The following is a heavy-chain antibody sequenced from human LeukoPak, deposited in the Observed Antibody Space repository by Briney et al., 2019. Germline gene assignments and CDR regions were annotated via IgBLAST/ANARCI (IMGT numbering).Heavy chain of an antibody. D-gene: IGHD3-10*01. CDR3: AKDILLWFGELSPLDY. V-gene: IGHV3-23*01. CDR2: ISGSGGST. J-gene: IGHJ4*02. CDR1: GFTFSSYA. Sequence: GRSLRLSCAASGFTFSSYAMSWVRQAPGRGLEWVSAISGSGGSTYYADSVKGRLTISRDNSKNKLYLQMNSLRAEDTAVYYCAKDILLWFGELSPLDYWGQGNLVTVSS.